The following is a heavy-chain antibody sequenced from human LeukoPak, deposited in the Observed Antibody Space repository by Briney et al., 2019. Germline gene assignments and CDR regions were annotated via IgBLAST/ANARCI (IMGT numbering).Heavy chain of an antibody. CDR2: INWDGGST. Sequence: PGGSLRLSCAAFGFTFDDYAMHWVRQPPGKGLQWVSLINWDGGSTYYADSVKGRFTISRDNSKNSLYLQLNSLRVEDTAWYFCAKDSRSDSSYLDYWGQGTLVTVSS. D-gene: IGHD3-22*01. V-gene: IGHV3-43D*03. CDR3: AKDSRSDSSYLDY. J-gene: IGHJ4*02. CDR1: GFTFDDYA.